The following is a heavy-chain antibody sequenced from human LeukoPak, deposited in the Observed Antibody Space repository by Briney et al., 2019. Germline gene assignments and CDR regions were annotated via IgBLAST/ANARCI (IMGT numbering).Heavy chain of an antibody. CDR2: IIPIFGTA. V-gene: IGHV1-69*05. CDR1: GGTFSSYA. D-gene: IGHD2-15*01. CDR3: ARDLGVVVAATLEYNWFDP. J-gene: IGHJ5*02. Sequence: GASVKVSCKASGGTFSSYAISWVRQAPGQGLEWMGGIIPIFGTANYAQKFQGRVTITTDESTSTAYMELSSLRSEDTAVYYCARDLGVVVAATLEYNWFDPWGQGTLVTVSS.